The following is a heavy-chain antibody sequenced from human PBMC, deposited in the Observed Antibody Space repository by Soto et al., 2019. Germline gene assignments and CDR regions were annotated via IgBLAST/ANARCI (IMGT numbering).Heavy chain of an antibody. J-gene: IGHJ3*02. D-gene: IGHD2-15*01. CDR2: ISSSSSYI. CDR3: ARALVAATLFSAFDI. Sequence: EVQLVESGGGLVKPGGSLRLSCAASGFTFSSYSMNWVRQAPGKGLEWVSSISSSSSYIYYADSVKGRFTISRDNAKNSLYLQMNSLRAEDTAVYYCARALVAATLFSAFDIWGQGTMVTVSS. V-gene: IGHV3-21*01. CDR1: GFTFSSYS.